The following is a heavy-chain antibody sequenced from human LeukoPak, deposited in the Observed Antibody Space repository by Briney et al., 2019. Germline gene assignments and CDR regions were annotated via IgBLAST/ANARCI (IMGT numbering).Heavy chain of an antibody. D-gene: IGHD2/OR15-2a*01. V-gene: IGHV4-39*01. Sequence: SETLSLTCTVSGGSISSSSYYWGWIRQPPGKGLEWIGSIYYSGSTYYNPSLKSRVTISVDTSKNQFSLKLSSVTAADTAVYYCARVEYAYMDVWGKGTTVTISS. CDR3: ARVEYAYMDV. CDR1: GGSISSSSYY. CDR2: IYYSGST. J-gene: IGHJ6*03.